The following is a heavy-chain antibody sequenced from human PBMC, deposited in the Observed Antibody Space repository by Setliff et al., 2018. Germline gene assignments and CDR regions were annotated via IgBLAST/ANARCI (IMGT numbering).Heavy chain of an antibody. D-gene: IGHD2-2*01. J-gene: IGHJ4*02. CDR1: GGTFSNYG. CDR3: ARGGSPDCSTAGCRYGDYVY. Sequence: SVKVSCKASGGTFSNYGISWVRQAPGQGLEWMGGTIPMFRTTNYARKFQGRVTIITDESTSTAYMQLSSLGSDDTAVYYCARGGSPDCSTAGCRYGDYVYWGQGTQVTVSS. CDR2: TIPMFRTT. V-gene: IGHV1-69*05.